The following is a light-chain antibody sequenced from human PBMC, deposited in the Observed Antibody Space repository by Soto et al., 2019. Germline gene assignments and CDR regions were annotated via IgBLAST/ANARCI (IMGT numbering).Light chain of an antibody. CDR3: QQCYSYPWT. CDR2: RAS. V-gene: IGKV1-5*03. Sequence: DIQMTQSPSTLSASAGDRVTTTCRASQSISSYLAWYQQRPGKPPKLLVYRASSLESGVPSRFSGSGYGTEFTLTISSLQPDDFAAYYCQQCYSYPWTFGQGTKVDIK. J-gene: IGKJ1*01. CDR1: QSISSY.